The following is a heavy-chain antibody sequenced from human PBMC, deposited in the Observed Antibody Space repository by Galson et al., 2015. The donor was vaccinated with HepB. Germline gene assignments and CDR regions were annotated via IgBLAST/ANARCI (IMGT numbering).Heavy chain of an antibody. D-gene: IGHD4-11*01. CDR1: GFMFSSYT. V-gene: IGHV3-21*01. J-gene: IGHJ4*02. Sequence: SLRLSCAASGFMFSSYTMNWVRQSPGRGLEWVSSICGSSFTIKYADSVRGRFTISRDNAENSLYLQMNSLRAEDTAVYFCASLYSNYEAIDFWGQGTLVTVSS. CDR3: ASLYSNYEAIDF. CDR2: ICGSSFTI.